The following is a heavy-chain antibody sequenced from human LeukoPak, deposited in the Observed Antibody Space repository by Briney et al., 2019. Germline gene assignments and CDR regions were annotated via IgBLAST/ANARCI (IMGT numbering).Heavy chain of an antibody. V-gene: IGHV3-30*04. CDR3: ARDSAIRLTGAFDI. CDR1: GFTFSSYE. CDR2: ISYDGSNK. J-gene: IGHJ3*02. Sequence: GGSLRLSCAASGFTFSSYEMNWVRQAPGKGLEWVAVISYDGSNKYYADSVKGRFTISRDNSKNTLYLQMNSLRAEDTAVYYCARDSAIRLTGAFDIWGQGTMVTVSS. D-gene: IGHD4/OR15-4a*01.